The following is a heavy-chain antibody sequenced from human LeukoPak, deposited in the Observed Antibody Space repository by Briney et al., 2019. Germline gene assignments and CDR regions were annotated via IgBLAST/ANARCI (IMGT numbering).Heavy chain of an antibody. J-gene: IGHJ3*02. Sequence: ASVKVSCKASGYTFTGYYMHWVRQAPGQGLEWMGWINPSSGGTNYAQKFQGRVTMTRDTSISTAYMELSRLRSDDTAVYYCARDPQWLSALDIWGQGTMVTVSS. CDR1: GYTFTGYY. CDR3: ARDPQWLSALDI. V-gene: IGHV1-2*02. D-gene: IGHD6-19*01. CDR2: INPSSGGT.